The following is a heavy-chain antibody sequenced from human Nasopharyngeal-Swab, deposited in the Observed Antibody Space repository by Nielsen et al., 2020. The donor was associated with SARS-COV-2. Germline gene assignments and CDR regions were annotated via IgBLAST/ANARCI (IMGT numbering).Heavy chain of an antibody. CDR1: GFTFSDYY. CDR2: ISSSGSTI. CDR3: ARKAGLLPYYMDV. D-gene: IGHD2-15*01. J-gene: IGHJ6*03. V-gene: IGHV3-11*04. Sequence: GESLKISCAASGFTFSDYYMSWIRQAPGKGLEWVSYISSSGSTIYYADSVKGRFTISRDNAKNSLYLQMNSLRAEDTAVNYCARKAGLLPYYMDVWGKGTTVTVSS.